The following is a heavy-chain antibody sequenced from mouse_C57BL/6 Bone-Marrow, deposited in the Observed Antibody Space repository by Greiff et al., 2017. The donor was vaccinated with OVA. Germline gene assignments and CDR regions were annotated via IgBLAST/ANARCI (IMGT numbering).Heavy chain of an antibody. CDR1: GYTFTSYW. J-gene: IGHJ2*01. CDR2: IYPSDSET. CDR3: AGRAGYYRSRGY. V-gene: IGHV1-61*01. D-gene: IGHD1-1*01. Sequence: QVQLQQPGAELVRPGSSVKLSCKASGYTFTSYWMDWVKQRPGQGLEWIGNIYPSDSETHYNQKFKDKATLTVDKSSSTAYMQLSSLTSEDSAVYYGAGRAGYYRSRGYWGQGTTLSVSS.